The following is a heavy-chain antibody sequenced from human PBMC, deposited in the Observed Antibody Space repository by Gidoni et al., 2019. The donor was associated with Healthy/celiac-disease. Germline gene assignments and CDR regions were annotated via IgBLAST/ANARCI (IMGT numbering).Heavy chain of an antibody. CDR3: ARLQNQDSSGWGHYYYGMDV. CDR1: GYRFTSYW. Sequence: EVQLVQSGAEVKKPGESLKISCKGSGYRFTSYWIGWVRQMPGKGLEWMGIIYPGDSDTRYSPSFQGQVTISADKSISTAYLQWSSLKASDTAMYYCARLQNQDSSGWGHYYYGMDVWGQGTTVTVSS. J-gene: IGHJ6*02. D-gene: IGHD6-19*01. CDR2: IYPGDSDT. V-gene: IGHV5-51*03.